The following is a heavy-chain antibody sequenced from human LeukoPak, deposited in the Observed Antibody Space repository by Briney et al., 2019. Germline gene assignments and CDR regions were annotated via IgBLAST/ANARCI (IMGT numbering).Heavy chain of an antibody. J-gene: IGHJ3*02. V-gene: IGHV3-7*03. D-gene: IGHD3-22*01. CDR2: IKGDGSKK. CDR3: ARDSNPGDSSGYYDAFDI. CDR1: GFIFSRDW. Sequence: GGSLRLSCATSGFIFSRDWMTWVRQAPGKGTEWVANIKGDGSKKNLVDSVKGRFTISRDNAKNSLDLEMSSLRAEDTAVYYRARDSNPGDSSGYYDAFDIWGQGTKVTVSS.